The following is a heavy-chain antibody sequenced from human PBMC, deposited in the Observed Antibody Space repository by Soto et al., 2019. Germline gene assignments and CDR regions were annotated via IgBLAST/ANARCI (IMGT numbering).Heavy chain of an antibody. CDR1: GGSFSGYY. J-gene: IGHJ4*02. CDR2: INHSGST. CDR3: ARGRSGKSMDY. D-gene: IGHD6-13*01. V-gene: IGHV4-34*01. Sequence: QVQLQQWGAGLLKPSETLSLTCAVYGGSFSGYYWSWIRQPPGKGLEWIGEINHSGSTNYNPSLKSRVTISVDTSKDQSSLKLSSVTAADTAVYYCARGRSGKSMDYWGQGTLVTVSS.